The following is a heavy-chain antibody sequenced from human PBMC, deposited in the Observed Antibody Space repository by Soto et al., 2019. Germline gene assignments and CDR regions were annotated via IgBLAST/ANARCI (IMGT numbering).Heavy chain of an antibody. CDR2: SSWDGGSS. J-gene: IGHJ6*02. V-gene: IGHV3-43*01. CDR3: TKAQEAASSNQYYHGMDV. CDR1: GFTFDDYT. D-gene: IGHD6-13*01. Sequence: GGSLRLSCAVSGFTFDDYTMHWVRQAPGKGLEWVSLSSWDGGSSHYADSVKGRFTVSRDNSKNSLYLHMNSLRTEDTALYYCTKAQEAASSNQYYHGMDVWGQWTTVTVSS.